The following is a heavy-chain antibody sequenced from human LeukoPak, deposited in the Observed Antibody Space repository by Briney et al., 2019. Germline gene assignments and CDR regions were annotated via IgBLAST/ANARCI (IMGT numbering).Heavy chain of an antibody. J-gene: IGHJ3*02. CDR1: GGSISSYY. D-gene: IGHD6-13*01. CDR3: ARHRIPAADDAFDI. CDR2: IYYSGAT. Sequence: SETLSPTCTVSGGSISSYYWSWIRQPPGKGLEWIGYIYYSGATNYNPSLKSRVTISVDTSRNQFSLKLNSVTAADTAVYYCARHRIPAADDAFDIWGQGTMVTVSS. V-gene: IGHV4-59*08.